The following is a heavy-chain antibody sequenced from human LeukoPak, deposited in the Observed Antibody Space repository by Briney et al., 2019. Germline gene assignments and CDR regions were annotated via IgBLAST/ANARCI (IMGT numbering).Heavy chain of an antibody. D-gene: IGHD2-2*01. Sequence: SETLSLTCAVSGGSISSGGYSWSWIRQPPGKGLEWIGYIYYSGSTYYNPSLKSRVTISVDRSKNQFSLKLSSVTAADTAVYYCARYCSSTSCYQLGFDPWGQGTLVTVSS. J-gene: IGHJ5*02. CDR3: ARYCSSTSCYQLGFDP. CDR1: GGSISSGGYS. V-gene: IGHV4-30-2*01. CDR2: IYYSGST.